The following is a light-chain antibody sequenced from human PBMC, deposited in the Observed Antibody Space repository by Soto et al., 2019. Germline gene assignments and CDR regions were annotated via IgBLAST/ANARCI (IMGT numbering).Light chain of an antibody. CDR2: AAS. J-gene: IGKJ5*01. CDR1: QGISNY. Sequence: EIQRTQSPSSLSASVGDRVTMTCRASQGISNYLAWFQQKQGKAPESLIYAASSLQSGVPSKFSGSVSGTDGTITISSLKKEDGSTYYCQQSNSYTITFGQGTRLEIK. V-gene: IGKV1-16*02. CDR3: QQSNSYTIT.